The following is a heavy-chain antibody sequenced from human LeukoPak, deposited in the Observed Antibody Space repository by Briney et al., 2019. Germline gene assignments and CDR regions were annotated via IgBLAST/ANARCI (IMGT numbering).Heavy chain of an antibody. J-gene: IGHJ6*03. V-gene: IGHV3-48*03. CDR2: ISSTGSTI. CDR3: ARAQYSSAWYTYYYMDV. Sequence: GGSLRLSCAASGFTFFSYEMNWVRQATGKGLEWVSYISSTGSTIYYADSVRGRFTISRDNAKNSLYLQMHSLRAEDTGVYYCARAQYSSAWYTYYYMDVWGKGTTVTISS. CDR1: GFTFFSYE. D-gene: IGHD6-13*01.